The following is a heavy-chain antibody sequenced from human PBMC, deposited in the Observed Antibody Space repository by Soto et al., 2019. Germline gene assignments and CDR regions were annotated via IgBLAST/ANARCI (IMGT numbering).Heavy chain of an antibody. J-gene: IGHJ4*02. CDR3: ASMTTVTHFDY. CDR1: GGSISTSRSY. D-gene: IGHD4-17*01. V-gene: IGHV4-39*01. CDR2: IFYSGST. Sequence: PSETLSLTCSVSGGSISTSRSYWAWIRQPPGKGLEWLANIFYSGSTFYNPSLASRVSVSVDTSKNEFSLKLRSVTAADTAVYYCASMTTVTHFDYWGQGTLVTVSS.